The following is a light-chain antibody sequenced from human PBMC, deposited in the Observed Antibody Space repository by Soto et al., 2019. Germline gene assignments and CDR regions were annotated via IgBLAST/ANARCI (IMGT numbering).Light chain of an antibody. Sequence: EIVMTQSPATLSVSPGERATLYCRASQSVSSNLAWYQQKPGQAPRLLIYGASTRATCIPARFSGSGSGTEFTLTISSLQSEDFAVYYCQQYNNWPRTFGQGTKV. CDR1: QSVSSN. CDR3: QQYNNWPRT. CDR2: GAS. V-gene: IGKV3-15*01. J-gene: IGKJ1*01.